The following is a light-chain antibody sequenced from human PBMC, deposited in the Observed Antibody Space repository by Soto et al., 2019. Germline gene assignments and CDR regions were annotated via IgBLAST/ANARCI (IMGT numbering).Light chain of an antibody. Sequence: EIVLTQSPGTLSLSPGERATLSCRASQSVSGSYLAWNQQKPGQAPRLLIYGASSRATGIPDRFSGSGSGTDFTLTISRLEPVDFAVYYCQQYGSSPTFGVGTKVEIK. CDR1: QSVSGSY. CDR3: QQYGSSPT. CDR2: GAS. J-gene: IGKJ4*01. V-gene: IGKV3-20*01.